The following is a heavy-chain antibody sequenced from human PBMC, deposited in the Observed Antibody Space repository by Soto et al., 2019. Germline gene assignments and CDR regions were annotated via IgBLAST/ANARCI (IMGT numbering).Heavy chain of an antibody. Sequence: QVQLVQSGAEVEKPGASVRVSCQASGYTFIDNDLNWVRQAPGQGLEWMGWMNPKSGNAGSVQKYHGRVTMTRNTSINTAYLELTNLRSDDPAVYYCARGRFKGDTWLDFWGQGRLVTVSS. D-gene: IGHD3-16*01. V-gene: IGHV1-8*01. J-gene: IGHJ4*02. CDR3: ARGRFKGDTWLDF. CDR2: MNPKSGNA. CDR1: GYTFIDND.